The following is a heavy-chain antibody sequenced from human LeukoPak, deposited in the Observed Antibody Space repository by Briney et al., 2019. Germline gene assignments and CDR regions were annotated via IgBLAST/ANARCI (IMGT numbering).Heavy chain of an antibody. CDR3: ARDRQGWNDAFDI. J-gene: IGHJ3*02. CDR1: GYSISSGYY. D-gene: IGHD1-1*01. V-gene: IGHV4-38-2*02. Sequence: SETLSLTCTVSGYSISSGYYWVWIRQPPGKGLEWIGSIYHSGSTYYNPSLKSRVTISVDTSKNQFSLKLSSVTAADTAVYYCARDRQGWNDAFDIWGQGTMVTVSS. CDR2: IYHSGST.